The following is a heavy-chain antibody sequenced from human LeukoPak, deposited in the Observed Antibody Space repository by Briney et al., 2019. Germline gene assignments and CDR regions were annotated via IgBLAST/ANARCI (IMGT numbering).Heavy chain of an antibody. Sequence: PGGSLRLSCAVSGLTFRNLKMNWVRQAPGKGLEWVSSISSSSSYIYYADSVKGRFTISRDNAKNSLYLQMNSLRAEDTAVYYCARDGAVLRYFDLISYFDYWGQGTLVTVSS. J-gene: IGHJ4*02. CDR2: ISSSSSYI. CDR3: ARDGAVLRYFDLISYFDY. D-gene: IGHD3-9*01. CDR1: GLTFRNLK. V-gene: IGHV3-21*01.